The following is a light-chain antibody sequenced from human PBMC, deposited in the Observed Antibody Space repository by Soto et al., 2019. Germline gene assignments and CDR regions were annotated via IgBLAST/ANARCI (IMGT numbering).Light chain of an antibody. CDR1: QFIDTS. CDR2: GAS. J-gene: IGKJ2*03. V-gene: IGKV3-15*01. Sequence: EIVLTQSPATLSVSPGERATLSCRASQFIDTSLAWYQQKPGQPPRLLIYGASTRAADIPARFSGSGSGTEFTLTISSLQSEDFAVYYCKQYVNWPPYSFGQGTKVE. CDR3: KQYVNWPPYS.